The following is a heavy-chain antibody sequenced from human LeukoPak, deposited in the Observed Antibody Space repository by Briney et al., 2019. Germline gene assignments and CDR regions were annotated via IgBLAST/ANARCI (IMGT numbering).Heavy chain of an antibody. J-gene: IGHJ5*02. Sequence: ASVKVSCKASGGTFSSYAISWVRQAPGQGLEWMGGIIPIFGTANYAQKVQGRVTITADESTSTAYMELSSLRSEDTAVYYCARDGSIVVVPAATLKPNWFDPWGQGTLVTVSS. D-gene: IGHD2-2*01. CDR1: GGTFSSYA. CDR3: ARDGSIVVVPAATLKPNWFDP. CDR2: IIPIFGTA. V-gene: IGHV1-69*13.